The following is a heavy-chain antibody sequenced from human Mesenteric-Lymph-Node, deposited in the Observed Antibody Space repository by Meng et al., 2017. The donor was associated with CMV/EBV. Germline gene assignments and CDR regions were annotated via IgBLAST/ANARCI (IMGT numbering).Heavy chain of an antibody. D-gene: IGHD4-23*01. CDR1: GGSFSGYY. Sequence: HVQLPQWGAGLLKPSETLSLTCAVHGGSFSGYYWSWIRQPPGKGLEWIGEINHSGSTNYNPSLKSRVTISVDTSKNQFSLKLSSVTAADTAVYYCARHQRWLKSEGGFNYWGQGTLVTVSS. CDR2: INHSGST. CDR3: ARHQRWLKSEGGFNY. V-gene: IGHV4-34*01. J-gene: IGHJ4*02.